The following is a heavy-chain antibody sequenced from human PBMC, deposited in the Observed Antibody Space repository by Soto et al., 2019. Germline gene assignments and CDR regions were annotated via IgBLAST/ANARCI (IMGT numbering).Heavy chain of an antibody. J-gene: IGHJ4*02. V-gene: IGHV1-69*01. CDR2: IIPIFGTA. CDR3: QSRDYDDSSGYYYGYFHY. Sequence: QVQLVQSGAEVKKPGSSVKVSCKASGGTFSSYAISWVRQAPGQGLEWMGGIIPIFGTANYAQKFQGRVTITADESTSTAYMGLSSVRAEDTAVYYWQSRDYDDSSGYYYGYFHYWCQGTMVTVS. D-gene: IGHD3-22*01. CDR1: GGTFSSYA.